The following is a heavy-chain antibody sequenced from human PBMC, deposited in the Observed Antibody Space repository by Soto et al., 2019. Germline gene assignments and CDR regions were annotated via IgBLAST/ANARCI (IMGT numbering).Heavy chain of an antibody. Sequence: QVQLVQSGAEVKKPGASVKVSCKASGYTFTNSGIRWVRQAPGQGLEWMGWISTDNGNTNYAQHLQGRVSMTTDTPTSTAYMDLRSLRSDATAVYYCARDQGITTFGVYSMYYYGMDVWGQGTTVTVSS. D-gene: IGHD3-3*01. J-gene: IGHJ6*02. V-gene: IGHV1-18*01. CDR1: GYTFTNSG. CDR2: ISTDNGNT. CDR3: ARDQGITTFGVYSMYYYGMDV.